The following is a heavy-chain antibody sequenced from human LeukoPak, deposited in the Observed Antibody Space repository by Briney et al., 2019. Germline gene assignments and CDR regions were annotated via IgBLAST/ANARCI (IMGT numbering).Heavy chain of an antibody. CDR1: GDSVSSNSVT. J-gene: IGHJ4*02. CDR3: ARAPGPDYTSLDY. Sequence: SHTLSLTCAISGDSVSSNSVTWNWIRQSPSRGLEWLGRTYYRSTWYNDYAVSVRGRITVNPDTSKNQFSLKLSSVTAADTAVYYCARAPGPDYTSLDYWGQGTLVTVPS. V-gene: IGHV6-1*01. D-gene: IGHD2-2*02. CDR2: TYYRSTWYN.